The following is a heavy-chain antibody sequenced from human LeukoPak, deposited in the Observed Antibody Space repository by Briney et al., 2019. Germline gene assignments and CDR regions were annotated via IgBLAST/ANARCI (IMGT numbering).Heavy chain of an antibody. D-gene: IGHD3-10*01. CDR2: ISSSGSTI. Sequence: GGSLRLSCAASGFTFSSYEMNWVRQAPGKGLEWVSYISSSGSTIYYADSVKGRFTISRDDAKNSLYLQMNSLRAEDTAVYYCARDGLMVRGGGMDVWGQGTTVTVSS. J-gene: IGHJ6*02. CDR1: GFTFSSYE. CDR3: ARDGLMVRGGGMDV. V-gene: IGHV3-48*03.